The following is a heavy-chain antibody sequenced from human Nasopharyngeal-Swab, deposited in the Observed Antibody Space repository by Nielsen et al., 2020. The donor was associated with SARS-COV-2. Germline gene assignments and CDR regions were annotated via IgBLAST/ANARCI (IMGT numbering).Heavy chain of an antibody. CDR2: IWYDGSNK. J-gene: IGHJ6*02. CDR3: ARDEAVAQLSYYGVDV. D-gene: IGHD6-19*01. V-gene: IGHV3-33*01. CDR1: GFTFSSYG. Sequence: GESLKISCAASGFTFSSYGMHWVRQAPGKGLEWVAVIWYDGSNKYYADSVKGRFTISRDNSKNTLYLQMNSLRAEDTAVYYCARDEAVAQLSYYGVDVWGQGITVTVSS.